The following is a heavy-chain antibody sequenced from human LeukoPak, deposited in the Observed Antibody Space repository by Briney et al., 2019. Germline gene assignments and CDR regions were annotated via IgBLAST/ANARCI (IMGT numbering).Heavy chain of an antibody. CDR2: INPSGGST. CDR3: ARDLYVWGSYRYTYDY. J-gene: IGHJ4*02. V-gene: IGHV1-46*01. Sequence: ASVKVSCKASGYTFTSYYMHWVRQAPGQGLEWMGIINPSGGSTSYAQKFQGRVTMTRDMSTSTVYMELSSLRSEDTAVYYCARDLYVWGSYRYTYDYWGQGTLVTVSS. CDR1: GYTFTSYY. D-gene: IGHD3-16*02.